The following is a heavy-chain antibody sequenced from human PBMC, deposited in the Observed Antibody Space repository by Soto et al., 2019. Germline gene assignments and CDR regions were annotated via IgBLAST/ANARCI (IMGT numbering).Heavy chain of an antibody. CDR1: DGSISTYDW. CDR2: MFHSGGA. CDR3: ATGNVDSMLEY. Sequence: QVQLHESGPGLVKPSETLSLTCVVSDGSISTYDWWTWVRQPPGKGLEWIGKMFHSGGADYSPSLKSRVTISADSAKNHCSLRLTAVTAADTAGYYCATGNVDSMLEYWGQGTQVAVSA. V-gene: IGHV4-4*02. J-gene: IGHJ4*02. D-gene: IGHD3-3*01.